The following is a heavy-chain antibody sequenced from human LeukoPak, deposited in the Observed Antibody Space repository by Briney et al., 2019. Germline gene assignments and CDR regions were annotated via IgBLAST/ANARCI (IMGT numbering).Heavy chain of an antibody. CDR2: INQDGSAK. Sequence: ETLFLTCAVYGGSFSGYYWSWIRQAPGKGLEWVANINQDGSAKYYVDSVKGRFTISRDNAKNSLYLQMNSLRAADTAVYYCARVRGEYYFDYWGQGTLVTVSS. D-gene: IGHD3-10*01. CDR1: GGSFSGYY. CDR3: ARVRGEYYFDY. V-gene: IGHV3-7*01. J-gene: IGHJ4*02.